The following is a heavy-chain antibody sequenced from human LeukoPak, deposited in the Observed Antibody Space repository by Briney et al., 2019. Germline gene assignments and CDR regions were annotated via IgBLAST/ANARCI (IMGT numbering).Heavy chain of an antibody. CDR1: QFTFSTYW. V-gene: IGHV3-7*01. D-gene: IGHD2-15*01. CDR2: IKQDGSEK. Sequence: GGSLRLSCAASQFTFSTYWMSWVRQAPGKGLEGVADIKQDGSEKYYVDSVKGRFTISRQNAKNSLFMQMNSLRAEDTAVYYCARHRHGGSQDDAFDIWGQGTMVTVSS. J-gene: IGHJ3*02. CDR3: ARHRHGGSQDDAFDI.